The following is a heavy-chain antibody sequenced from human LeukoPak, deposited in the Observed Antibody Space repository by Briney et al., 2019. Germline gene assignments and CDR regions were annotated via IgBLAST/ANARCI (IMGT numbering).Heavy chain of an antibody. CDR2: INWNGGRR. J-gene: IGHJ5*02. D-gene: IGHD4-17*01. V-gene: IGHV3-20*04. Sequence: GGSLRLSCAAPGFTFDDYAMNWVRQAPGKGLEWVAGINWNGGRRSYADSVKGRFTISRDDAKNSLYLQMNSLRAEDTALYYCARAFGDYVLGWFDPWGQGTLVTVSS. CDR3: ARAFGDYVLGWFDP. CDR1: GFTFDDYA.